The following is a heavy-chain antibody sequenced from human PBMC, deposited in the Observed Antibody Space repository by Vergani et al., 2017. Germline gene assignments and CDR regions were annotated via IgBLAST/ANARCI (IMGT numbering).Heavy chain of an antibody. CDR3: ARDVIVGASEAFDI. J-gene: IGHJ3*02. Sequence: EVQLVESGGGLVQPGGSLRLSCAASGFTFSSYSMNWVRQAPGKGLEWVSVIYSGGSTYYADSVKGRFTISRDNSKNTLYLQMNSLRAEDTAVYYCARDVIVGASEAFDIWGQGTMVTVSS. D-gene: IGHD1-26*01. CDR1: GFTFSSYS. CDR2: IYSGGST. V-gene: IGHV3-66*02.